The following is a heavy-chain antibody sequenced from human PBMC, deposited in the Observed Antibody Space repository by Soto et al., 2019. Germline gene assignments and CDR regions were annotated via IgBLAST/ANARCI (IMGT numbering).Heavy chain of an antibody. Sequence: SQTLSLTCAISGDSVSSNSAAWNWIRQSPSRGLEWLGRTYYRSKWYNDYALSVKSRITINPDTSKNQFSLQLNSVTPEDTSLYYCARALAARRGYYYYGMDVWGQGTTVTVSS. V-gene: IGHV6-1*01. CDR1: GDSVSSNSAA. CDR2: TYYRSKWYN. CDR3: ARALAARRGYYYYGMDV. J-gene: IGHJ6*02. D-gene: IGHD6-6*01.